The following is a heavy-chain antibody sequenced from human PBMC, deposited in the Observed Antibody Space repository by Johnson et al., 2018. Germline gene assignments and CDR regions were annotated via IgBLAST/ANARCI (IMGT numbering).Heavy chain of an antibody. CDR3: AGGGGGSVTLYSEFNGFDS. D-gene: IGHD4-17*01. CDR2: IIPILGLT. J-gene: IGHJ3*02. CDR1: GGTFSRYT. V-gene: IGHV1-69*04. Sequence: QVQLVQSGAEVEKPGSSVKVSCNISGGTFSRYTFNWVRQAHGQGLEWMGRIIPILGLTTYAQKFQGRVTISADKSTSTAYMELSSLTSGDTAVYFCAGGGGGSVTLYSEFNGFDSWGQGTMVTISS.